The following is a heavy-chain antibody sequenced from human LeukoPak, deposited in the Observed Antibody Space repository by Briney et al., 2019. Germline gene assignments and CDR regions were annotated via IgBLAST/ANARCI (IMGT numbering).Heavy chain of an antibody. CDR3: ARPPNYYDSSGYFS. CDR2: IYYNGRT. J-gene: IGHJ4*02. D-gene: IGHD3-22*01. V-gene: IGHV4-39*01. CDR1: GGSISSSSFY. Sequence: PSETLSLTCTVSGGSISSSSFYWGWIRQPPGKGLEWIGSIYYNGRTYYNPSLKGRVTISADTSKNQFSLNLSSVTAADTAVYYCARPPNYYDSSGYFSWGQGTLVTVSS.